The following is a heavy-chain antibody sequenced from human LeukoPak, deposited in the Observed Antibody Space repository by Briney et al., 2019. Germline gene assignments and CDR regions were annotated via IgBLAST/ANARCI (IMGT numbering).Heavy chain of an antibody. V-gene: IGHV3-23*01. D-gene: IGHD3-22*01. CDR1: GFTFSSYA. Sequence: PGGSLRLSCAASGFTFSSYAMSWVRQAPGKGLEWVSAISGSGGSTYYADSVKGRFTFSRDNSKNTLYLQMNSLRAEDTAVYYCAKDHYDSNGWLIDYWGQGTLVTVSS. CDR2: ISGSGGST. CDR3: AKDHYDSNGWLIDY. J-gene: IGHJ4*02.